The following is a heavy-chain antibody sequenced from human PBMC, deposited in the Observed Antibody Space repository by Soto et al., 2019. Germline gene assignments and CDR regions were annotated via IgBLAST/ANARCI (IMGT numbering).Heavy chain of an antibody. Sequence: GGSLRLSCAASGFTFSSYAMHWVRQAPGKGLEWVAVISYDGSNKYYADSVKGRFTISRDNSKNTLYLQMNSLRAEDTAVYYCARREDYGDYPFDYWGQGTLVTVSS. D-gene: IGHD4-17*01. CDR1: GFTFSSYA. J-gene: IGHJ4*02. CDR3: ARREDYGDYPFDY. V-gene: IGHV3-30-3*01. CDR2: ISYDGSNK.